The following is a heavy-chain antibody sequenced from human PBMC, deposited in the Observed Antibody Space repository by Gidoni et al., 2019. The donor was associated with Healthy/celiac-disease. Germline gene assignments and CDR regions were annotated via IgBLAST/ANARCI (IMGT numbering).Heavy chain of an antibody. CDR3: ARGGERTIVLPYYFDY. J-gene: IGHJ4*02. V-gene: IGHV3-48*02. CDR2: ISSSSSTI. Sequence: EVQLVESGGGLVQPGGSMRLSCAASGLTFSSYSMNWVRQAPGKGLEWVSYISSSSSTIYYADSVKGRFTISRDNAKNSLYLQMNSLRDEDTAVYYCARGGERTIVLPYYFDYWGQGTLVTVSS. D-gene: IGHD2-8*02. CDR1: GLTFSSYS.